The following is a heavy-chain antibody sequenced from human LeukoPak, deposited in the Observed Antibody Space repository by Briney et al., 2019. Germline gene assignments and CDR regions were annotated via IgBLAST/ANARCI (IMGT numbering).Heavy chain of an antibody. CDR2: IYYIGST. V-gene: IGHV4-59*08. CDR1: GGSISSYY. CDR3: ARHFAGRGTYTPYYGMDV. J-gene: IGHJ6*02. D-gene: IGHD3-3*01. Sequence: SETVSLTCTVAGGSISSYYWTWIRQPPRKGLEWIGYIYYIGSTTYNPSLKSRVTISVDTSKKHFSLKLSSVKPGDKGVYYCARHFAGRGTYTPYYGMDVWGQGNTVTVS.